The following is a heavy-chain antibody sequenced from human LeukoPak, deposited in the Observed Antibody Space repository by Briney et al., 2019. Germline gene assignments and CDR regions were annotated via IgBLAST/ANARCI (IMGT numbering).Heavy chain of an antibody. J-gene: IGHJ4*02. CDR2: IYHSGST. D-gene: IGHD6-13*01. CDR1: GGSISSGGYY. Sequence: SETLSLTCTVSGGSISSGGYYWSWIRQPPGKGLEWIGYIYHSGSTYYNPSLKSRVTISVDRSKNQFSLKLSSVTAAGTAVYYCARGVAAGSKTLNTFDYWGQGTLVTVSS. V-gene: IGHV4-30-2*01. CDR3: ARGVAAGSKTLNTFDY.